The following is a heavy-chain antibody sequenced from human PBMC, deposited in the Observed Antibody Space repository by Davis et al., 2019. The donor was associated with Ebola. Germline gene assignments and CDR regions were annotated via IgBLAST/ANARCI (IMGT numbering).Heavy chain of an antibody. V-gene: IGHV3-73*01. Sequence: GESLKIPCAASGFTFSGSAMHWVRQASGKGLEWVGRIRSKANSYATAYAASVKGRFTISRDDSKNTAYLQMNSLKTEDTAVYYCTRQGDSRWNLGMDVWGQGTTVTVSS. CDR1: GFTFSGSA. CDR2: IRSKANSYAT. D-gene: IGHD1-7*01. CDR3: TRQGDSRWNLGMDV. J-gene: IGHJ6*02.